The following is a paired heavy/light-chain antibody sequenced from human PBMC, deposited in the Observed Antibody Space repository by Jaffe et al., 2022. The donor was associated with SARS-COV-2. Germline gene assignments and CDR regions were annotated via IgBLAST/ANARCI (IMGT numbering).Heavy chain of an antibody. CDR2: ITSSSSYT. V-gene: IGHV3-11*06. CDR1: GFTFSDYY. CDR3: ARDLYGSGSYPGMDV. D-gene: IGHD3-10*01. Sequence: QVQLVESGGGLVKPGGSLRLSCAVSGFTFSDYYMSWIRQAPGKGLEWVSYITSSSSYTNYADSVKGRFTISRDNAKNSLFLQMNSLRAEDTAVYYCARDLYGSGSYPGMDVWGQGTTVTVSS. J-gene: IGHJ6*02.
Light chain of an antibody. V-gene: IGKV3-20*01. CDR1: QSVSSSY. CDR2: AAS. CDR3: QQYVSSPFT. J-gene: IGKJ3*01. Sequence: EIVLTQSPGTLSLSPGERATLSCRASQSVSSSYLAWYQQKPGQAPRLLIYAASSRATGIPDRFSGSGSGTDFTLTISRLEPEDFAVYYCQQYVSSPFTFGPGTKVDVK.